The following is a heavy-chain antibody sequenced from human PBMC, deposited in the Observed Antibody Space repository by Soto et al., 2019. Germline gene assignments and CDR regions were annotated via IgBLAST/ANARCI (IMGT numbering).Heavy chain of an antibody. CDR2: TYYRSKWYN. J-gene: IGHJ6*02. CDR3: ARVSSHYDILTGYGMDV. V-gene: IGHV6-1*01. D-gene: IGHD3-9*01. Sequence: QTLSLTCAISGDSVSSNSAAWNWIRQSPSRGLEWLGRTYYRSKWYNDYAVSVKSRITINPDTSKNQFSLQLNSVTPEDTAVYYCARVSSHYDILTGYGMDVWGQGTTVTVSS. CDR1: GDSVSSNSAA.